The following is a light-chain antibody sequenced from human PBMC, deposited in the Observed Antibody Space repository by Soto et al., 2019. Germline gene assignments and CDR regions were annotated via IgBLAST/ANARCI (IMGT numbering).Light chain of an antibody. Sequence: QSALTQPASVSGSPGQSITISCSGTSSDIGSYNHVAWYQQFPGKSPKLMIYAVSDRPSGVSDRFSGSKSGNTASLTVSGLQAADEADYFCKSYAGSNTYVFGSGTKVTVL. CDR2: AVS. CDR3: KSYAGSNTYV. V-gene: IGLV2-14*03. CDR1: SSDIGSYNH. J-gene: IGLJ1*01.